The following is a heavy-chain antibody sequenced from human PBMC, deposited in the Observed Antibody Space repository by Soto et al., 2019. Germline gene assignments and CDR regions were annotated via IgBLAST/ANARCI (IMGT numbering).Heavy chain of an antibody. CDR2: IIPMFGTP. V-gene: IGHV1-69*01. Sequence: QVQLVQSGAEVKKPGSSVKVSCKASGDAFTNYIFDWVCQAPGQGLEWMGGIIPMFGTPKYAQTFQDRVTISADVSTGTAYLELTSLRFDDTAVYYCARGRDQPPVGLYFDSWGEGTRVTVSS. J-gene: IGHJ4*02. CDR3: ARGRDQPPVGLYFDS. D-gene: IGHD1-26*01. CDR1: GDAFTNYI.